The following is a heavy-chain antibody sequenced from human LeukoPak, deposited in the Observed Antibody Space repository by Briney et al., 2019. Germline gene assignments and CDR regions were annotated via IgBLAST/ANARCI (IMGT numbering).Heavy chain of an antibody. CDR1: GFPFDDYG. V-gene: IGHV3-21*01. D-gene: IGHD3-22*01. CDR2: ISSSSSYI. J-gene: IGHJ4*02. CDR3: ARQDYYDSIGTPPPF. Sequence: GGSLRLSCAASGFPFDDYGMNWVRQAPGKGLEWVSSISSSSSYIYYADSVKGRFTISRDNAKNSLYLQMNSLRAEDTAVYYCARQDYYDSIGTPPPFWGQGTLVTVSS.